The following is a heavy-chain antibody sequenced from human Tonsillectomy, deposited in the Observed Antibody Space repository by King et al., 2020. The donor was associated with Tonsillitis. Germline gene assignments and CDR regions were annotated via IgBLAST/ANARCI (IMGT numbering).Heavy chain of an antibody. CDR1: GFTFSSYW. Sequence: VQLVESGGGLVQPGGSLRLSCAVSGFTFSSYWMSWVRQAPGKGLEWVANINHDGSEKYYVGSVKGRFNMSRDNAKKSLYLQMSSLRDEDTAVYYCARESWGVDDCWGQGTLVTVSS. CDR3: ARESWGVDDC. D-gene: IGHD3-16*01. CDR2: INHDGSEK. V-gene: IGHV3-7*04. J-gene: IGHJ4*02.